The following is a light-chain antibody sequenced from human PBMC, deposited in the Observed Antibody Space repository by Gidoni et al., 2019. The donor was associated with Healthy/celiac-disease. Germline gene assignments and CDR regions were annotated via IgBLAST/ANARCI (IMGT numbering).Light chain of an antibody. J-gene: IGKJ4*01. Sequence: EVVLTQSPATLSLSPEERATLSCRASQSVSSYLAWYQQKPGHAPRLLIYDASNRATGLPARFSGSGSGTDFTLTISRLAPEDFAVYYCQQRSNWPLTFXAXTKVEIK. CDR3: QQRSNWPLT. CDR1: QSVSSY. CDR2: DAS. V-gene: IGKV3-11*01.